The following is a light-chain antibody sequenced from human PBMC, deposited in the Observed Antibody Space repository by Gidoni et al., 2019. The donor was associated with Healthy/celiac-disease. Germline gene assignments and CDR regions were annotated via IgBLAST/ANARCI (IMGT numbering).Light chain of an antibody. CDR3: SSPLT. Sequence: DIVLTQSPGPLSLSPGERATLSCRASQSVSSSYLARYQQKPGQAPRLLIYGASSRATGIPDRFSGSGSGTDFTLTISRLEPEDFAVYYCSSPLTFGGGTKVEIK. J-gene: IGKJ4*01. CDR1: QSVSSSY. V-gene: IGKV3-20*01. CDR2: GAS.